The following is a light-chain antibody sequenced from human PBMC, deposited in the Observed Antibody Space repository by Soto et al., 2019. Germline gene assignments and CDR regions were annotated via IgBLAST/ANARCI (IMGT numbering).Light chain of an antibody. Sequence: DIQLTQSPSSLSASVGDRVTITCRASQTISRNLNWYQQKPGEAPKLLMYVVSSLQGGVPSRFSGSESGTDYTLTISSLQPEDFATYYCQQSYSLPYTFGQGTKLEIK. CDR3: QQSYSLPYT. J-gene: IGKJ2*01. CDR2: VVS. V-gene: IGKV1-39*01. CDR1: QTISRN.